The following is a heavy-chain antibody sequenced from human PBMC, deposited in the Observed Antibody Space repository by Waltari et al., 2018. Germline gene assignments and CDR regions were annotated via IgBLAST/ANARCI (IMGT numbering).Heavy chain of an antibody. CDR2: IYPGDSDT. D-gene: IGHD3-10*01. J-gene: IGHJ4*02. V-gene: IGHV5-51*01. CDR1: GYSFTTTW. CDR3: VVGSSFDY. Sequence: EVQVVQSGAEVKKPGASLKISCEGSGYSFTTTWIGWVRQMPGKGLEWMGIIYPGDSDTRYSPSFQGQVTISADKSINTAYLQWSTLKASDTAMYYCVVGSSFDYWGQGTLVTVSS.